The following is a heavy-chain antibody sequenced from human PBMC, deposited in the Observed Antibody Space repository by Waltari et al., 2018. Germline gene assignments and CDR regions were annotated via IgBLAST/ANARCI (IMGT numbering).Heavy chain of an antibody. CDR1: GFTFSSYA. J-gene: IGHJ6*02. Sequence: EVQLLESGGGLVQPGGSLRLSCAASGFTFSSYAMSWVRQAPGKGLEWVSAISGSGGSTYYADSVKGRFTISRDNSKNTLYLQMNSLRAEDTAVYYCAKVGPDCGGGSCYSPYYYYYYGMDVWGQGTTVIVSS. D-gene: IGHD2-15*01. CDR2: ISGSGGST. V-gene: IGHV3-23*01. CDR3: AKVGPDCGGGSCYSPYYYYYYGMDV.